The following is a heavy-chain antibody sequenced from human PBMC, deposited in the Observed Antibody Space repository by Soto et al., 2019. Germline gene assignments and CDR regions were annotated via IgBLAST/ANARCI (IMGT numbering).Heavy chain of an antibody. J-gene: IGHJ6*02. D-gene: IGHD2-2*01. CDR2: ISGTSGHT. CDR3: ARDHIGVFPAVLDLYYGTHV. V-gene: IGHV3-23*01. Sequence: PVGYLRLSCSASGFHFYRYPMSWFRQAPGKGLEWVSSISGTSGHTYYADSVRGRFTISRDNAKNSLYLQMNSLRAEDTAVYYCARDHIGVFPAVLDLYYGTHVLGHAIPVTV. CDR1: GFHFYRYP.